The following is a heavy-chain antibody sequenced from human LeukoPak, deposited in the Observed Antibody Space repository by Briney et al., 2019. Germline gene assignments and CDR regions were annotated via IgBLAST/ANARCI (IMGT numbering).Heavy chain of an antibody. V-gene: IGHV4-34*01. J-gene: IGHJ6*03. Sequence: SETLPLTCAVYGGSFSGYYWSWIRRPPGKGLEWIGEINHSGSTNYNPSLKSRVTISVDTSKNQFSLKLSSVTAADTAVYYCARGYGSGNGFYYYYYMDVWGKGTTVTISS. D-gene: IGHD3-10*01. CDR2: INHSGST. CDR1: GGSFSGYY. CDR3: ARGYGSGNGFYYYYYMDV.